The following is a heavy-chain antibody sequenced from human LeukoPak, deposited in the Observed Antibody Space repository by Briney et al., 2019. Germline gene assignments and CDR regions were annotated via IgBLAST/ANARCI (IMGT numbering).Heavy chain of an antibody. Sequence: GGSLRLSCAASGFTFSSYGMSWVRQAPGKGLEWVSAISGSGGSTYYADSVKGRFTISRDNSKNTLFLQMNSLRAEDTAVYYCARGRGEVGATPCDYWGQGTLVTVSS. CDR3: ARGRGEVGATPCDY. CDR2: ISGSGGST. J-gene: IGHJ4*02. CDR1: GFTFSSYG. D-gene: IGHD1-26*01. V-gene: IGHV3-23*01.